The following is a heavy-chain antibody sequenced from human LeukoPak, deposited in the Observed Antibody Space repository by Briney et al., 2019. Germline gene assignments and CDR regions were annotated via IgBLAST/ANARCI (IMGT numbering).Heavy chain of an antibody. J-gene: IGHJ4*02. D-gene: IGHD6-19*01. V-gene: IGHV1-2*02. CDR2: INPNSGGT. CDR1: GFTFTDYY. Sequence: GASVKVSCKASGFTFTDYYLHWVRQAPGQGLEWMGWINPNSGGTNYAQKFQGRVTMTRDTSISTVYMELSSLRSDDTAVYYCARASSGWSFYDYWGQGTLVTVSS. CDR3: ARASSGWSFYDY.